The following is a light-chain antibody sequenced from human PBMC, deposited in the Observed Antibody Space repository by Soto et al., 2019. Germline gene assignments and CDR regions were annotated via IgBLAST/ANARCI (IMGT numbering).Light chain of an antibody. J-gene: IGKJ2*01. Sequence: EIVLTQSPGTLSLSPGERATLSCRASQSVSSSYLAWYQQKPGQAPRLLIYGASSRATGIPDRFSGSGSGTDFTLTISRLEPEDFAVYYCQRVNAFGQGTKLEIK. CDR2: GAS. CDR3: QRVNA. V-gene: IGKV3-20*01. CDR1: QSVSSSY.